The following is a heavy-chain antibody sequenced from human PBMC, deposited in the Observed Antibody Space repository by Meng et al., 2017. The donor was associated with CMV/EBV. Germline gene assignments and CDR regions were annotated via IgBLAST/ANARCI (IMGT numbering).Heavy chain of an antibody. CDR3: ARVLSLVAAAGPYYFDY. Sequence: GSLRLSCTVSGGSISSSSYYWGWIRQPPGKGLAWFGSIYYSGSTYHNPSLKSRVTISVATSKNQFSLKLSSVTAADTAVYYCARVLSLVAAAGPYYFDYWGQGTLVTVSS. J-gene: IGHJ4*02. CDR2: IYYSGST. CDR1: GGSISSSSYY. V-gene: IGHV4-39*07. D-gene: IGHD6-13*01.